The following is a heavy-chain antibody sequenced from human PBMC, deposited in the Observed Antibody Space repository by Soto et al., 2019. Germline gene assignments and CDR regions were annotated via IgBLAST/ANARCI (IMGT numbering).Heavy chain of an antibody. V-gene: IGHV1-18*01. CDR1: GYTFTSYG. D-gene: IGHD2-15*01. Sequence: GASVKVSCKASGYTFTSYGISWVRQAPGQGLEWMGWISAYNGNTNYAQKLQGQVTISADKSISTAYLQWSSLKASDTAMYYCARHRTAATGEYYYYMDVWGKGTTVTVSS. J-gene: IGHJ6*03. CDR2: ISAYNGNT. CDR3: ARHRTAATGEYYYYMDV.